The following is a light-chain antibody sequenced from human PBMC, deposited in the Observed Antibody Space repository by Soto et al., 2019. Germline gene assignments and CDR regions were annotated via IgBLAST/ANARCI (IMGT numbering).Light chain of an antibody. J-gene: IGKJ5*01. V-gene: IGKV3-11*01. Sequence: EIVLTQSPATLSLSPGERATLSCRASQSISRYLAWYHQKPGQAPRLLIYDASKRATGIPARFSGSGSGTDFTLTISSLEPEDFAVYYCQHRNSWPLTFGQGTRLEIK. CDR2: DAS. CDR1: QSISRY. CDR3: QHRNSWPLT.